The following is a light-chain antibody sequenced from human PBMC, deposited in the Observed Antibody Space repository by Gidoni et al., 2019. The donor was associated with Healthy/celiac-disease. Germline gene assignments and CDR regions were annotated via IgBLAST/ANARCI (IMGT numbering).Light chain of an antibody. CDR3: QQYDNLPPRVT. CDR2: DAS. J-gene: IGKJ3*01. V-gene: IGKV1-33*01. CDR1: QDISNY. Sequence: DIQMTQSPSSLSASVGHRVTITCQASQDISNYLNWYQQQTGKAPKLLIYDASNLETGVPSRFSGSGSGTDFTFTISSLQPDDIATYYCQQYDNLPPRVTFGPGTKVDIK.